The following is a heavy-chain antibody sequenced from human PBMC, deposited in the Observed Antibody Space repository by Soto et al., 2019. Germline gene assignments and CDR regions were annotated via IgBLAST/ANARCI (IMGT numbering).Heavy chain of an antibody. Sequence: PSETLSLTCAVYGGSFSCYYWSWIRQPPGKGLEWIGEINHSGSTNYNPSLKSRVTISVDTSKNQFSLKLSSVTAADTAVYYCAAGDLRTNYYYGMDVWGQGTTVT. CDR1: GGSFSCYY. J-gene: IGHJ6*01. CDR2: INHSGST. D-gene: IGHD3-3*01. CDR3: AAGDLRTNYYYGMDV. V-gene: IGHV4-34*01.